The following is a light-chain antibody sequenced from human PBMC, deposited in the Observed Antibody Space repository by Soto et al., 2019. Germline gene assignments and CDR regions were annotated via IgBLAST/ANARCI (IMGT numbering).Light chain of an antibody. V-gene: IGLV1-40*01. CDR3: QSYDSSLCGSGV. Sequence: QSALTQPPSVSGAPGQRVTISCTGSSSNIGAGYDVHWYQQLPGTAPKLLIYGNSNRPSGVPDRFSGSKSGTSASLAITGLQAEDEADYYCQSYDSSLCGSGVFGGGTKLTVL. CDR2: GNS. CDR1: SSNIGAGYD. J-gene: IGLJ2*01.